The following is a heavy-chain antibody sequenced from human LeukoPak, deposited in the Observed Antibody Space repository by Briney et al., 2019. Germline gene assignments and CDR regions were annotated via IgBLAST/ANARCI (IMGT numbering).Heavy chain of an antibody. CDR1: GFTFSGSA. J-gene: IGHJ4*02. CDR2: IRSKANSYAT. V-gene: IGHV3-73*01. CDR3: TRLQTTFFDY. D-gene: IGHD4-17*01. Sequence: GGSLRLSCAASGFTFSGSAMYWVRQASGKGLEWVGRIRSKANSYATAYAASVKGRFTISRDDSKNTAYLQMNSLKTEDTAVYYCTRLQTTFFDYWGQGTLVTASS.